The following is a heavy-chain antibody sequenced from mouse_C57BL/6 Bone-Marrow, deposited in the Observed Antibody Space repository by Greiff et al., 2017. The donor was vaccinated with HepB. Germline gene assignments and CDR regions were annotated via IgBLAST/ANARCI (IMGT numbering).Heavy chain of an antibody. CDR2: INPGSGGT. J-gene: IGHJ3*01. D-gene: IGHD1-1*01. V-gene: IGHV1-54*01. CDR3: ARSPNGSTAWFAY. CDR1: GYAFTNYL. Sequence: VQLQQSGAELVRPGTSVKVSCKASGYAFTNYLIEWVKQRPGQGLEWIGVINPGSGGTNYNEKFKGKATLTADKSSSTAYMQLSSLTSEDSAVYFCARSPNGSTAWFAYWGQGTLVTVSA.